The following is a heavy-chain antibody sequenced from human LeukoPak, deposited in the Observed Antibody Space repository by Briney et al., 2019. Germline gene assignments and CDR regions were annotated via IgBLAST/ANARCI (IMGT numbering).Heavy chain of an antibody. J-gene: IGHJ6*02. V-gene: IGHV3-23*01. D-gene: IGHD1-26*01. CDR1: GFTFSSYA. CDR3: ARGGDYYYGMDV. CDR2: ISGSGGST. Sequence: QPGRSLRLSCAASGFTFSSYAMSWVRQAPGKGLEWVSAISGSGGSTYYADSVKGRFTISRDNSKNTLYLQMNSLRAEDTAVYYCARGGDYYYGMDVWGQGTTVTVSS.